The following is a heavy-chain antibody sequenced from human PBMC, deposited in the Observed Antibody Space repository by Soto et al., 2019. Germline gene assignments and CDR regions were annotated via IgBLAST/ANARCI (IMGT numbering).Heavy chain of an antibody. V-gene: IGHV3-23*01. CDR3: AKAAVNYYDNSGHYYESPLGD. CDR2: VSFSGDRT. D-gene: IGHD3-22*01. J-gene: IGHJ4*02. CDR1: GFTFSSYA. Sequence: EVQLLESGGGLVQPGGSLRLSCAASGFTFSSYAMSWVRQAPGKGLEWVSTVSFSGDRTYYADSVKGRFTISRDNSKNTLYLHMNSLRAEDTAVYYCAKAAVNYYDNSGHYYESPLGDWGQGTLVTVSS.